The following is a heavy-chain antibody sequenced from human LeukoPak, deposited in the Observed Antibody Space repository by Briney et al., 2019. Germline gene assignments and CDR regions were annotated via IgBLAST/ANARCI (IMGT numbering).Heavy chain of an antibody. CDR2: IYYSGST. D-gene: IGHD5-12*01. J-gene: IGHJ4*02. CDR3: AREATRGYSGYDWKFDY. CDR1: GGSISSYY. Sequence: PSETLSLTCTVSGGSISSYYWSWTRQPPGKGLEWIGYIYYSGSTNYNPSLKSRVTISVDTSKNQFSPKLSSVTAADTAVYYCAREATRGYSGYDWKFDYWGQGTLVTVSS. V-gene: IGHV4-59*01.